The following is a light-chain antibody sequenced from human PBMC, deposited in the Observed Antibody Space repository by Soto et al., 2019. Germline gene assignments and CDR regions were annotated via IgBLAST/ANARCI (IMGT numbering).Light chain of an antibody. CDR2: EVS. J-gene: IGLJ1*01. Sequence: QSALTQPPSASGSPGQSVTISCTGTSSDVGGYNYVSWYQQHPGKAPKLMIYEVSQRPSGVPDRFSGSKSDNTASLTVSGLQPEDEADYYCSSYAGSSKYVFGTGTKLTVL. CDR3: SSYAGSSKYV. V-gene: IGLV2-8*01. CDR1: SSDVGGYNY.